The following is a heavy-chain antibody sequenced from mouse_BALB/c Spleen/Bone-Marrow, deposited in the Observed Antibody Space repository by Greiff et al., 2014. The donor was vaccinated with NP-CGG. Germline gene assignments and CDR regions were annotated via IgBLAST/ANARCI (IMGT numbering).Heavy chain of an antibody. Sequence: EVKLVESGGGLVQPGGSLRLSCATSGFTFTDYYMSWVRQPPGKALERLGFTRNKANGYTTEYSASVKGRFTISRDNSQSILYLQMNTLRAEDSATYFCARDKNYGSYWYFDVWGAGTTVTVSS. CDR1: GFTFTDYY. V-gene: IGHV7-3*02. CDR2: TRNKANGYTT. J-gene: IGHJ1*01. D-gene: IGHD2-1*01. CDR3: ARDKNYGSYWYFDV.